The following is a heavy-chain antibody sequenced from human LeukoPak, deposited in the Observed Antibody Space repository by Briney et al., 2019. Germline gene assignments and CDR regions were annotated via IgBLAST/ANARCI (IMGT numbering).Heavy chain of an antibody. Sequence: GGSLRLSCAASGFTFSNYAMSWVRQAPGKGLEWVSGISGSGGTTYYADSVKGRFTISRDNSKHTMYLQMNSLRAEDTAVYYCAKDRESYYYDSSGYESFDYWGQGTLVTVSS. V-gene: IGHV3-23*01. CDR2: ISGSGGTT. D-gene: IGHD3-22*01. J-gene: IGHJ4*02. CDR1: GFTFSNYA. CDR3: AKDRESYYYDSSGYESFDY.